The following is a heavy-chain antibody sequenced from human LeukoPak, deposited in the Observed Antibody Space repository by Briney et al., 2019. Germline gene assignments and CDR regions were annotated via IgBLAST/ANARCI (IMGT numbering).Heavy chain of an antibody. D-gene: IGHD3-16*01. CDR2: ITWSSGTI. V-gene: IGHV3-48*02. CDR3: VRDRLGGAFDV. J-gene: IGHJ3*01. CDR1: GFTFSGYD. Sequence: PGGSLRLSCAASGFTFSGYDMNWVRQAPGKGPEWVSFITWSSGTIYYADSVKGRFTVSRDNAESSLYLQMNSLRDEDTAVYSCVRDRLGGAFDVWGHGTMVTVSS.